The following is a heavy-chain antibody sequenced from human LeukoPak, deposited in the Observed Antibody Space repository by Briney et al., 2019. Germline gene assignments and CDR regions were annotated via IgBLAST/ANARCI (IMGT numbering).Heavy chain of an antibody. J-gene: IGHJ4*02. CDR1: GGSISSGGYY. V-gene: IGHV4-31*03. CDR3: ARRRGSYPFDY. CDR2: IYYSGST. D-gene: IGHD1-26*01. Sequence: SETLSLTCTVSGGSISSGGYYWSWIRQHPGKGLEWIGYIYYSGSTYYNPSLKSRVTISVDTSKNQFSLKLSSVTAADTAAYYCARRRGSYPFDYWGQGTLVTVSS.